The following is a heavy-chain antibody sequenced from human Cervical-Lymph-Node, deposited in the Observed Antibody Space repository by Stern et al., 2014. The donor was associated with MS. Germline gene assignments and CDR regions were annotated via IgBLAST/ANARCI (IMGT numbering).Heavy chain of an antibody. J-gene: IGHJ5*02. Sequence: VQLVESEAEVKKPGASVKVSCKASGYTFNYYMHWVRQAPGQGPEWMGRINPISGVTDYARKFQGRVTMTRDTSISTAYMELSRLRSDDTAVYYCAKDYSTSSSNWFDPWGQGTLVTVSS. V-gene: IGHV1-2*02. D-gene: IGHD6-6*01. CDR3: AKDYSTSSSNWFDP. CDR2: INPISGVT. CDR1: GYTFNYY.